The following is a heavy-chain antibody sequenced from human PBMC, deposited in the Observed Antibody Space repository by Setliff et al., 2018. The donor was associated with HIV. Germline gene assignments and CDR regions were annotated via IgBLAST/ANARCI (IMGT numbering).Heavy chain of an antibody. CDR1: GFTFSSYS. CDR2: ISSSSSTI. D-gene: IGHD3-22*01. Sequence: GGSLRLSCAASGFTFSSYSMNWVRQAPGKGLEWVPYISSSSSTIYYADSVKGRFTISRDNAKNSLYLQMNSLRAEDTAVYYCARGWMVGGNSSGYYLLNPTNYYYYGMDVWGQGTTVTVSS. V-gene: IGHV3-48*01. CDR3: ARGWMVGGNSSGYYLLNPTNYYYYGMDV. J-gene: IGHJ6*02.